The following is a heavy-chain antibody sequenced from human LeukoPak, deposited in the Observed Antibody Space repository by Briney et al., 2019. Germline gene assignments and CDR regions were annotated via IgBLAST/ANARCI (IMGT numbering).Heavy chain of an antibody. D-gene: IGHD1-14*01. CDR2: INPSGGST. Sequence: ASVKVSCKASGHTFTSYYMHWVRQAPGQGLEWMGIINPSGGSTSYAQKFQGRVTMTRDTSTSTVYMELSSLRSEDTAVYYCAREARNLAFDIWGQGTMVTVSS. CDR1: GHTFTSYY. J-gene: IGHJ3*02. CDR3: AREARNLAFDI. V-gene: IGHV1-46*03.